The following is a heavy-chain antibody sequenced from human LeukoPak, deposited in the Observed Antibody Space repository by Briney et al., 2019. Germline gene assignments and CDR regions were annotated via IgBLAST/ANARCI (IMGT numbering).Heavy chain of an antibody. Sequence: ASVKVSWKASGYTFTSYGISWVRQAPGQGLEWMGWIGAYNGNTNYAQKLQGRVTMTTDTSTSTAYMELRSLRSDDTAVYYCARGVDTAMVTNYYYYGMDVWGQGTTVTVSS. J-gene: IGHJ6*02. CDR3: ARGVDTAMVTNYYYYGMDV. D-gene: IGHD5-18*01. CDR2: IGAYNGNT. CDR1: GYTFTSYG. V-gene: IGHV1-18*01.